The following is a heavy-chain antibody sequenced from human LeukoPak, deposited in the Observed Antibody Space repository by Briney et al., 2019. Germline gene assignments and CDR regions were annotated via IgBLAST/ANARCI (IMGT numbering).Heavy chain of an antibody. CDR2: IVVGSGNT. D-gene: IGHD6-6*01. J-gene: IGHJ4*02. CDR1: GFTFTSSA. V-gene: IGHV1-58*01. CDR3: AAEGYSSSSGEYYFDY. Sequence: SVKVSCKASGFTFTSSAVQWVRQARGQRLEWIGWIVVGSGNTNYAQKFQERVTITRDMSTSTAYMELSSLRSEGTAVYYCAAEGYSSSSGEYYFDYWGQGTLVTVSS.